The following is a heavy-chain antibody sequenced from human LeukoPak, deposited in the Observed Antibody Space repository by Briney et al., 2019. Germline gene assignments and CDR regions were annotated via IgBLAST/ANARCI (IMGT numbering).Heavy chain of an antibody. D-gene: IGHD6-13*01. J-gene: IGHJ3*02. Sequence: ASAKVSCKASGYTFTGYYMHWVRQAPGQGLEWMGWINPNSGGTNYAQKFQGRVTMTRDTSISTAYMELSRLRSDDTAVYYCARERIAAADLDAFDIWGQGTMVTVSS. V-gene: IGHV1-2*02. CDR1: GYTFTGYY. CDR2: INPNSGGT. CDR3: ARERIAAADLDAFDI.